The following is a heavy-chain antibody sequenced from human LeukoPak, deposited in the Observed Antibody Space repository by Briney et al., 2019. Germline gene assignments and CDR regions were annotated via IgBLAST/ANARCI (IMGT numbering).Heavy chain of an antibody. CDR3: AHLGYSSSLDWFDP. CDR1: VFTFSSYG. V-gene: IGHV3-30*03. D-gene: IGHD6-13*01. CDR2: ISYDGSNK. J-gene: IGHJ5*02. Sequence: GGSLRLSCAASVFTFSSYGMHWVRQAPGKGLEWVAVISYDGSNKYYADSVKGRFTISRDNSKNTLYLQMNSLRAEDTAVYYCAHLGYSSSLDWFDPWGQGTLVTVSS.